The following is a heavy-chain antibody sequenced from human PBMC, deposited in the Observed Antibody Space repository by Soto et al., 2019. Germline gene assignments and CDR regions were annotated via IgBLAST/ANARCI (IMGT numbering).Heavy chain of an antibody. V-gene: IGHV1-69-2*01. CDR3: AIRRAYRNSCYYFNS. J-gene: IGHJ4*02. D-gene: IGHD1-7*01. CDR1: GYTFTDNY. Sequence: ASVKVSCKVSGYTFTDNYIHWVQQVPGKGLEWMGLVDPEDGQTAYAEKFQGRVTLSADTSTDTAYMQLSGLKSEDTAVYYCAIRRAYRNSCYYFNSWGQVTLITVSS. CDR2: VDPEDGQT.